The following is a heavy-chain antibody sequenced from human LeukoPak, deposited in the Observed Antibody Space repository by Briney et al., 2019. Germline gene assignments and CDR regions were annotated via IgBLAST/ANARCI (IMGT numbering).Heavy chain of an antibody. Sequence: GGSESLFCAVSGFIYSKYWMSGVREAPGEGREGVGYIYQGGSQIYYVDSVKGRFTISRDNAKNSLYLQMNSLRAEDTAVYYCARIELTDFWSGYLYILDYWGQGTLVTVSS. CDR3: ARIELTDFWSGYLYILDY. CDR2: IYQGGSQI. D-gene: IGHD3-3*01. CDR1: GFIYSKYW. J-gene: IGHJ4*02. V-gene: IGHV3-7*01.